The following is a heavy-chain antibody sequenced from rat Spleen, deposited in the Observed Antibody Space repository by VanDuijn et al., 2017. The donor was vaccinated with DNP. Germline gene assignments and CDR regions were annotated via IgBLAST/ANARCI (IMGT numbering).Heavy chain of an antibody. CDR3: AKNTGYYFDS. V-gene: IGHV5-31*01. D-gene: IGHD4-1*01. CDR1: GFTFNNYW. J-gene: IGHJ2*01. CDR2: ITTSGDST. Sequence: EVQLVESGGDLVQPGRSLKVSCVVSGFTFNNYWMTWIRQVPGKGLEWVASITTSGDSTSSPDSVKGRFTISRDNARSILYLQMDSLGSEDTATYYCAKNTGYYFDSWGQGVMVTVSS.